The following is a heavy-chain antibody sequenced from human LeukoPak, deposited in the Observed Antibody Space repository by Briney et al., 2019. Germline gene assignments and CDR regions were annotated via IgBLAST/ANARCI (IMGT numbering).Heavy chain of an antibody. Sequence: GRSLRLSCAASGFTFSSYAMHWVRQAPGKGLEWVAVMSYDGSNKYYADSVKGRFTISRDNSKNTLYLQMNSLRAEDTAVYYCARTFSSGWYSPTDYWGQGTLVTVSS. V-gene: IGHV3-30-3*01. D-gene: IGHD6-19*01. CDR1: GFTFSSYA. CDR2: MSYDGSNK. J-gene: IGHJ4*02. CDR3: ARTFSSGWYSPTDY.